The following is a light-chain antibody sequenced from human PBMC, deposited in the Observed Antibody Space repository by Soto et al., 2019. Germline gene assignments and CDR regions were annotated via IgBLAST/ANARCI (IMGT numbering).Light chain of an antibody. Sequence: EIVLTQSPGTLSLSPGEGATRSCRASQSVSSSYLAWYQQKPGQAPRLLMYGASRRVTGIPDRFSGSGSGTDFTLTISRLEPEDFAVYYCQQYGSSPWTFGHGTKVYIK. CDR2: GAS. CDR3: QQYGSSPWT. CDR1: QSVSSSY. J-gene: IGKJ1*01. V-gene: IGKV3-20*01.